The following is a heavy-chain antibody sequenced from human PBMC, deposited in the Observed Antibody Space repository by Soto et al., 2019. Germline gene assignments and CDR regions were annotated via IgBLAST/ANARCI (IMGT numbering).Heavy chain of an antibody. J-gene: IGHJ4*02. D-gene: IGHD3-16*01. Sequence: QVQLVQSGAEVKRPGSSVKVSCESSGDTFNSYVISWVRQAPGQGLEWMGGVIPIIRVTHYAQKFQGRVTISAVSSTGTAYMELTNLGFDDTAFYYCAGESLGAKGADYWGQGTLVTVSS. V-gene: IGHV1-69*17. CDR2: VIPIIRVT. CDR3: AGESLGAKGADY. CDR1: GDTFNSYV.